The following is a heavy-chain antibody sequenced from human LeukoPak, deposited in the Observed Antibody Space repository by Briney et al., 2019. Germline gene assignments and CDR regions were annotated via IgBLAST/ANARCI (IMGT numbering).Heavy chain of an antibody. Sequence: XVAVIWYDGSNKYYAASVKGRFTISRDNSKNTLYLQMNSLRVEDTAVYYCARSTLRFGIVVVPAAMDVWGQGTTVTVSS. D-gene: IGHD2-2*01. CDR3: ARSTLRFGIVVVPAAMDV. J-gene: IGHJ6*02. CDR2: IWYDGSNK. V-gene: IGHV3-33*01.